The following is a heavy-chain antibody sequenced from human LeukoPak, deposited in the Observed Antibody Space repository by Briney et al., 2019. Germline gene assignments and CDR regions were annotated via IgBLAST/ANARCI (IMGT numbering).Heavy chain of an antibody. CDR3: ATAYDSSGYSPRGVGY. CDR2: INSDETRT. D-gene: IGHD3-22*01. J-gene: IGHJ4*02. V-gene: IGHV3-74*01. CDR1: GFTFSSYA. Sequence: PGGSLRLSCAASGFTFSSYAMSWVRQAPGKGLVWVSRINSDETRTNFVDSVKGRFTISRDNAKNTLYLQMNSLRAEDTAVYYCATAYDSSGYSPRGVGYWGQGTLVTVSS.